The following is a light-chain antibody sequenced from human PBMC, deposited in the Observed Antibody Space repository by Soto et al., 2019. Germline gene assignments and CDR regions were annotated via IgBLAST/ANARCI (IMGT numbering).Light chain of an antibody. Sequence: DTQMTQSPSTLSASVGDRVTITCRASQSINNLLHWYHKKPGKAPKLLIYDASILQSGVPSRFCGSGSGTDYTLTITSLQPEDFAAYYCHQCYTPPRTFGQGTKLEIK. CDR1: QSINNL. V-gene: IGKV1-39*01. J-gene: IGKJ2*02. CDR2: DAS. CDR3: HQCYTPPRT.